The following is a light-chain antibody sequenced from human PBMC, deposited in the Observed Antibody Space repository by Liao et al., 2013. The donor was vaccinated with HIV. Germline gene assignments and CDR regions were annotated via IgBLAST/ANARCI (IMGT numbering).Light chain of an antibody. J-gene: IGLJ2*01. Sequence: SYDLTQPPSVSVPPGQTATITCSGERLGDKYASWYQKKPGQSPVLVIYQDTKRPSGIPERFSGSNSGNTATLTISGTQAMDESDYYCQAWDSSTAVFGGGTKLTVL. CDR1: RLGDKY. CDR3: QAWDSSTAV. V-gene: IGLV3-1*01. CDR2: QDT.